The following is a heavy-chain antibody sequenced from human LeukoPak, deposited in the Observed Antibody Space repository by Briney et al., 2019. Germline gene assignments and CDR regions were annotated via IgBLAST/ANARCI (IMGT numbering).Heavy chain of an antibody. CDR1: GGSFSGYY. D-gene: IGHD4-17*01. V-gene: IGHV4-34*01. CDR3: AREMEGTTVTTAVYYYYYYYMDV. CDR2: INHSGST. Sequence: SETLSLTCAVYGGSFSGYYWSWIRQPPGKGLEWIGEINHSGSTNYNPSLKSRVTISVDTSKNQFSLKLSSVTAADTAVYYCAREMEGTTVTTAVYYYYYYYMDVWGKGTTVTVSS. J-gene: IGHJ6*03.